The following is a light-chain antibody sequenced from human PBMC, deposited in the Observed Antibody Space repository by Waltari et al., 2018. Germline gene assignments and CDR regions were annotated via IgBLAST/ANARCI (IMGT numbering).Light chain of an antibody. CDR2: ENS. Sequence: QSVLTQPPSVSAAPGPRVTISCAGGSSNSGNHYVSWYRQFPGTAPKLLIYENSERPSGIPGRFSGSKSGTSATLDITGLQAGDEADYYCGTWDSSLSGAVFGGGTHLTVL. J-gene: IGLJ7*01. CDR3: GTWDSSLSGAV. CDR1: SSNSGNHY. V-gene: IGLV1-51*02.